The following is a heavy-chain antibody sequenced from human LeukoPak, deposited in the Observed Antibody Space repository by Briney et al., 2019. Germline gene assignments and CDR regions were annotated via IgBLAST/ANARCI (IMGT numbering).Heavy chain of an antibody. CDR1: GFTFSGSA. D-gene: IGHD3-22*01. Sequence: GGSLKLSCAASGFTFSGSAMHWVRQASGKGLEWVGRIRSKAYGGTTEYAASVKGRFTISRDDSKSIAYLQMNSLKTEDTAVYYCTLPLGYYYLGHDAFDIWGQGTMVTVSS. V-gene: IGHV3-73*01. CDR3: TLPLGYYYLGHDAFDI. J-gene: IGHJ3*02. CDR2: IRSKAYGGTT.